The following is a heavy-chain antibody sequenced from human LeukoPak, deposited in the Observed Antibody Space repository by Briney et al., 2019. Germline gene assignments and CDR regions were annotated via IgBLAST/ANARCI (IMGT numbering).Heavy chain of an antibody. CDR2: INPNSGGT. D-gene: IGHD6-19*01. CDR1: GYTFTGYY. V-gene: IGHV1-2*02. Sequence: ASVKVSCKASGYTFTGYYMHWVRQAPGQGLEWMGWINPNSGGTNYAQKFQGRVTMTRDTSISTAYMELSRLRSDDTAVYYCARGPCIAVAGTEDWFDPWGQGTLVTVSS. CDR3: ARGPCIAVAGTEDWFDP. J-gene: IGHJ5*02.